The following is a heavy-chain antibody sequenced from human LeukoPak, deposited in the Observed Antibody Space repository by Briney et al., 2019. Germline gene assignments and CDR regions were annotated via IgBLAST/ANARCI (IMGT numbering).Heavy chain of an antibody. J-gene: IGHJ4*02. Sequence: GGSLRLSCAASGLTFRSYWMSWVRQVPGKGLEWVAGISFDGSKEDYAGSVKGRFTASRDMSKNTLHLQMSSLRADDTALYYCAKDKHHSGWFEPFDYWGQGTLVTVSS. D-gene: IGHD6-19*01. CDR1: GLTFRSYW. CDR2: ISFDGSKE. CDR3: AKDKHHSGWFEPFDY. V-gene: IGHV3-30*18.